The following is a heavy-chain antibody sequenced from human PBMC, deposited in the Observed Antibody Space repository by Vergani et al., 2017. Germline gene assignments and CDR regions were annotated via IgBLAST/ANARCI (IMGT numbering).Heavy chain of an antibody. Sequence: QVQLVQSGAEVKKPGASVKASCKASGYTLTSYAMHWVRQAPGQRLEWMGWINAGNGNTKYSQKFQGRVTITRDTSASTAYMELSSLRSEDTAVYYCARDLAITMATYWFDPWGQGTLVTVSS. CDR3: ARDLAITMATYWFDP. CDR2: INAGNGNT. CDR1: GYTLTSYA. D-gene: IGHD3-10*01. V-gene: IGHV1-3*01. J-gene: IGHJ5*02.